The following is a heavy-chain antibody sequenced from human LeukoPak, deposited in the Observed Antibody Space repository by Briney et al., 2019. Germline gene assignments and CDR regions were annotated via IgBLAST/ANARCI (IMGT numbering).Heavy chain of an antibody. CDR3: ARGSGDIVATTGDWFDP. V-gene: IGHV1-69*13. CDR1: GGTFSSYA. D-gene: IGHD5-12*01. J-gene: IGHJ5*02. Sequence: SVKVSCKASGGTFSSYAISWVRQAPGQGLEWMGGIIPIFGTANYAQKFQGRVTITADESTSTAYMELSSLRSEDTAVYYCARGSGDIVATTGDWFDPWGQGTLVTVSS. CDR2: IIPIFGTA.